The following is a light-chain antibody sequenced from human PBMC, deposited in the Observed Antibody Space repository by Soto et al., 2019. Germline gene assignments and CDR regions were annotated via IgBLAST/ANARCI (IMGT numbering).Light chain of an antibody. CDR2: VAS. Sequence: DIQMTQSPSTLSASVGDRVTITCRASQSISSWLAWYQQKPGKAPKFLIYVASSLQTGVPPRFSGSGSGTDFTLTISGLQAEDYATYFCQQTYSDPPWTFGQGTKVDIK. CDR1: QSISSW. CDR3: QQTYSDPPWT. J-gene: IGKJ1*01. V-gene: IGKV1-39*01.